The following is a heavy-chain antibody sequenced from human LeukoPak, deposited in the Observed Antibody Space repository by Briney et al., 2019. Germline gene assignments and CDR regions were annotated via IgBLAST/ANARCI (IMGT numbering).Heavy chain of an antibody. J-gene: IGHJ4*02. CDR1: GGSFSGYY. Sequence: SETLSLTCAVYGGSFSGYYWSWIRQPPGKGLEWIGEINHSGSTNYNPSLKSRVTISVDTSKNQFSLKLSSVTAADTAVYYCARKSSGYYDSSGTDYWGQGTLVTVSS. V-gene: IGHV4-34*01. CDR3: ARKSSGYYDSSGTDY. CDR2: INHSGST. D-gene: IGHD3-22*01.